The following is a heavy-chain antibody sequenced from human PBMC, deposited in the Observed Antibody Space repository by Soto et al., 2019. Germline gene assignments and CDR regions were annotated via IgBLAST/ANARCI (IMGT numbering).Heavy chain of an antibody. CDR2: ISGSGGTS. Sequence: GGSLRLSCAASEFTFSSSAMSWVRQAPGKGLEWVSAISGSGGTSYYADSVKGRFTMSRDNSKNTVYLQMNSLRVEDTAVYYCAKEDGNGWNPFDYRAQRTPVPGSS. J-gene: IGHJ4*02. CDR3: AKEDGNGWNPFDY. CDR1: EFTFSSSA. V-gene: IGHV3-23*01. D-gene: IGHD6-19*01.